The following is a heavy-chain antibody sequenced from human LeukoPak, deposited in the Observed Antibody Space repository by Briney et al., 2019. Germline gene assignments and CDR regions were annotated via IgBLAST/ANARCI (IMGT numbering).Heavy chain of an antibody. CDR2: INPSGGIT. D-gene: IGHD3-10*01. V-gene: IGHV1-46*01. Sequence: ASVKVSCKASGYTFTSYYMHWVRQAPGQGLEWMGIINPSGGITSYAQKFQGRVTMTRDTSTSTVYMELSSLRSEDTAVYYCARAEVREREAFDIWGQGTMVTVSS. J-gene: IGHJ3*02. CDR3: ARAEVREREAFDI. CDR1: GYTFTSYY.